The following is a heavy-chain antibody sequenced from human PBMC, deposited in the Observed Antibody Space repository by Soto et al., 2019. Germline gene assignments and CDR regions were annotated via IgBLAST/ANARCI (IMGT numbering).Heavy chain of an antibody. D-gene: IGHD3-22*01. Sequence: GGSLRLSCAASGFTFDDYAMHWVRQAPGKGLEWVSGISWNSGSIGYADSVKGRFTISRDNAKTSLYLQMNSLSAEDRALYYCAKDGDDSSGYYYFDYWGQGTLVTVSS. CDR1: GFTFDDYA. CDR3: AKDGDDSSGYYYFDY. V-gene: IGHV3-9*01. J-gene: IGHJ4*02. CDR2: ISWNSGSI.